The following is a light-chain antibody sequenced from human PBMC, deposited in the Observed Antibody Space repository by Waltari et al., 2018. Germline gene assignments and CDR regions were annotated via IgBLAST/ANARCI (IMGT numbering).Light chain of an antibody. V-gene: IGKV3-11*01. CDR1: QSVSSY. CDR2: DAS. Sequence: EIVLTQSPAPLPLSPGERATLSCRASQSVSSYLAWYQQNPGQAPRLLIYDASNRATGIPARFSGSGSGTDFTLTISSLEPEDFAVYYCQQRSNWPPMYTFGQGTKLEIK. CDR3: QQRSNWPPMYT. J-gene: IGKJ2*01.